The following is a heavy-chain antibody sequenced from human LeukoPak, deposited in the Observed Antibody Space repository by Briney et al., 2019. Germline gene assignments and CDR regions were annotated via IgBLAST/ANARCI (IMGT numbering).Heavy chain of an antibody. Sequence: GGSLRLSCAASGFTFSSYGMSWVRQAPGKGLEWLSGISHSGGSTYYANSVQGRFTISRDNSKNTLSLQMNSLRVEDTAVYYCAKDPRIAARPDYFDYWGQGTLVTVSS. V-gene: IGHV3-23*01. CDR3: AKDPRIAARPDYFDY. J-gene: IGHJ4*02. CDR1: GFTFSSYG. D-gene: IGHD6-6*01. CDR2: ISHSGGST.